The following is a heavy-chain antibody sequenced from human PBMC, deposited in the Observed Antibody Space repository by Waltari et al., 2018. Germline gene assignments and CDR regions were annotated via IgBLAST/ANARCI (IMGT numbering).Heavy chain of an antibody. CDR2: FYSGGST. CDR1: GFTVSSNY. J-gene: IGHJ4*02. V-gene: IGHV3-66*02. CDR3: ARDGFDYGDHGYFDY. Sequence: EVQLVESGGGLVQPGGSLRLSCAASGFTVSSNYMSWVRQAPGKGLEWVSVFYSGGSTYYADSVKGRFTISRDNSKNTLYLQMNSLRAEDTAVYYCARDGFDYGDHGYFDYWGQGTLVTVSS. D-gene: IGHD4-17*01.